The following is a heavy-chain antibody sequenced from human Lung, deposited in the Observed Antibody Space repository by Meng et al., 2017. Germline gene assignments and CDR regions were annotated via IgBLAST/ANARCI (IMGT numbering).Heavy chain of an antibody. D-gene: IGHD4-11*01. Sequence: QGELKQGGAGPVKPSETLSLTCVVSGGSFSDYYWSWIRQPPGKGLEWIGEINHSGSTNYNPSLESRATISVDTSQNNLSLKLSSVTAADSAVYYCARGPTTMAHDFDYWGQGTLVTVSS. V-gene: IGHV4-34*01. CDR1: GGSFSDYY. CDR3: ARGPTTMAHDFDY. CDR2: INHSGST. J-gene: IGHJ4*02.